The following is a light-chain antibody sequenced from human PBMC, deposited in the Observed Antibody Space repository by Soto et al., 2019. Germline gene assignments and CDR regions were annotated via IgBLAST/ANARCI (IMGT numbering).Light chain of an antibody. CDR3: QQRSNWPPT. CDR1: QSVGSN. Sequence: EIMMTQSPATLPVSPGQRVTLSCRASQSVGSNLAWYQQTPGQAPRLLIYATSTRATGIPARFSGSGSGTEFTLTISSLEPEDFAVYYCQQRSNWPPTFGQGTKVDIK. V-gene: IGKV3-15*01. CDR2: ATS. J-gene: IGKJ1*01.